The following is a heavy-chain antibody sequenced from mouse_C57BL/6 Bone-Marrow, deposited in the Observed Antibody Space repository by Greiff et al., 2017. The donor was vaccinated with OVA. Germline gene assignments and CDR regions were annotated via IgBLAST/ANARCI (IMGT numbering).Heavy chain of an antibody. Sequence: EVQLQQSGGGLVQSGRSLRLSCATSGFTFSDFYMEWVRQAPGKGLEWIAASRNKANDYTTEYSASVKGRFIVSRDTSQSILYLQMNALRAEDTAIYYCARDAYYGSSYYWYFDVWGTGTTVTVSS. D-gene: IGHD1-1*01. V-gene: IGHV7-1*01. CDR2: SRNKANDYTT. CDR3: ARDAYYGSSYYWYFDV. CDR1: GFTFSDFY. J-gene: IGHJ1*03.